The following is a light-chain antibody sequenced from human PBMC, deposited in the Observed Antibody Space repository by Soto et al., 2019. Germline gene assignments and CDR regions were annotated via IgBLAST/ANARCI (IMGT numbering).Light chain of an antibody. V-gene: IGKV3-20*01. Sequence: EIVMTQSPATLSVSSWNTSTLSCSASQSFSSSYLAWYQQKPGQAPRLLIYETSSRATGIPDRFSGSGSQTDFTLTISRLEPEDFAVYYCQQYGTSPRTFGQGTKVDIK. J-gene: IGKJ1*01. CDR1: QSFSSSY. CDR3: QQYGTSPRT. CDR2: ETS.